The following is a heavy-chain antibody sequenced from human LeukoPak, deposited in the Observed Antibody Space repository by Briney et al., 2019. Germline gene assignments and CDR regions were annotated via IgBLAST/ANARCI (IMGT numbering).Heavy chain of an antibody. D-gene: IGHD3-22*01. CDR3: ARVKSYYYDTSDKDAFDI. Sequence: AASVKVSCKASGYTFTSHFMHWVPQAPGQGLEWMGIINPRGGSTSYTQKFQGRVTMTRDTSTSTVYMELSSLRSEDTAVYYCARVKSYYYDTSDKDAFDIWGQGTMVTVSS. CDR2: INPRGGST. J-gene: IGHJ3*02. CDR1: GYTFTSHF. V-gene: IGHV1-46*01.